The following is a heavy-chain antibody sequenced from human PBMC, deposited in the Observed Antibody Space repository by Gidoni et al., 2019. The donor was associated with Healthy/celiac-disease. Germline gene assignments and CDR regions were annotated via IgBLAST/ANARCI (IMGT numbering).Heavy chain of an antibody. Sequence: EVQLVESGGGLVKPGGSLRLSCAASGFTFSNAWMSWVRQAPGKGLEWVGRIKSKTDGGTTDYAAPVKGRFTISRDDSKNTLYLQMNSLKTEDTAVYYCTTEANYYDSSGYYFYYYYGMDVWGQGTTVTVSS. J-gene: IGHJ6*02. CDR2: IKSKTDGGTT. CDR1: GFTFSNAW. D-gene: IGHD3-22*01. V-gene: IGHV3-15*01. CDR3: TTEANYYDSSGYYFYYYYGMDV.